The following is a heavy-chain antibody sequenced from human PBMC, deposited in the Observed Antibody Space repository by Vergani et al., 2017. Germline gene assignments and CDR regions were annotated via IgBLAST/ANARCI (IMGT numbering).Heavy chain of an antibody. CDR2: IYHSGGA. J-gene: IGHJ4*02. CDR3: ARTESFILRYFHWAL. D-gene: IGHD3-9*01. Sequence: QLHLQESGPGLVKPSETLSLTCTVSGGSITSSSYYWCWIRQPPGKGLEWIGNIYHSGGAYYNPSLKGRVTISVDTSKNQFSLEVTSVTAADTAIYFCARTESFILRYFHWALWVQGTLVTVSS. CDR1: GGSITSSSYY. V-gene: IGHV4-39*01.